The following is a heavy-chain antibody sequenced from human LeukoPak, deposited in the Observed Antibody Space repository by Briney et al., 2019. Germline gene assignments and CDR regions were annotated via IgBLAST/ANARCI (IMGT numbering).Heavy chain of an antibody. CDR2: ISYSGST. CDR3: ARAEGGSSGQFDY. D-gene: IGHD2-15*01. V-gene: IGHV4-59*01. Sequence: SETLSLTCTVSGGSISSYYWSWIRQPPGKGLEWIGYISYSGSTNYNPSLKSRVTISADASKTQFSLKLSSVIAADTAVYYCARAEGGSSGQFDYWGQGTLVTVSS. J-gene: IGHJ4*02. CDR1: GGSISSYY.